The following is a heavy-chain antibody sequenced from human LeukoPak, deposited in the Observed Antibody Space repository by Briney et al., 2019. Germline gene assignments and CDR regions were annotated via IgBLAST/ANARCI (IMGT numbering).Heavy chain of an antibody. V-gene: IGHV5-51*01. CDR1: GYSFTSYW. CDR3: ARRRGYSYGYLGGIAFDI. Sequence: GESLKIPCKGSGYSFTSYWIGWVRQMPGKGLEWMGIIYPGDSDTRYSPSFQGQVTISADKSISTAYLQWSSLKASDTAMYYCARRRGYSYGYLGGIAFDIWGQGTMVTVSS. CDR2: IYPGDSDT. D-gene: IGHD5-18*01. J-gene: IGHJ3*02.